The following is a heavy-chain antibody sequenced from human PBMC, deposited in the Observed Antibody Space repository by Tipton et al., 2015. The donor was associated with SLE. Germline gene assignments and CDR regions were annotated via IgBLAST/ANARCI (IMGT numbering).Heavy chain of an antibody. CDR3: ARRVSNGRFDVFDT. V-gene: IGHV4-59*01. D-gene: IGHD2-8*01. CDR1: GFTSNNYG. Sequence: LRLSCVASGFTSNNYGMAWIRQPPGKGLNWVGYISQSGATNYHPSLKSRISISVDNSKSQFSLKMRSVTAADTAVYYCARRVSNGRFDVFDTWGRGTTVTVSS. J-gene: IGHJ3*02. CDR2: ISQSGAT.